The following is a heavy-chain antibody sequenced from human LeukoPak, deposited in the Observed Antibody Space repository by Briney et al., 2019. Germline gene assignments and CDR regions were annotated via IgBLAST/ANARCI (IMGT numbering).Heavy chain of an antibody. CDR1: GYTLTELS. CDR2: INPNSGDI. Sequence: ASVKVSCKVSGYTLTELSMHCVRQAPGQGLEWMGRINPNSGDIDYAQKFQGSVTMTTDTSISTAYMELSSLRSDDTAMYYCATPATTRGTDYWGQGTLVIVSS. CDR3: ATPATTRGTDY. D-gene: IGHD1-14*01. J-gene: IGHJ4*02. V-gene: IGHV1-2*04.